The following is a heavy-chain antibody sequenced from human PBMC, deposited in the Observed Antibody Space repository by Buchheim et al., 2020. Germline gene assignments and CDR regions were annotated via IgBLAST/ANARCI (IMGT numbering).Heavy chain of an antibody. CDR1: GGSISSYY. CDR2: IDYSGST. Sequence: QVQLQESGPGLVKPSETLSLTCTVSGGSISSYYWSWIRQPPGKGLEWIGHIDYSGSTNYNPSLKSRVTISVDTSKNQFSLKLSSVTAADTAVYYCASVAAAGSFGYWGQGTL. CDR3: ASVAAAGSFGY. D-gene: IGHD6-13*01. J-gene: IGHJ4*02. V-gene: IGHV4-59*01.